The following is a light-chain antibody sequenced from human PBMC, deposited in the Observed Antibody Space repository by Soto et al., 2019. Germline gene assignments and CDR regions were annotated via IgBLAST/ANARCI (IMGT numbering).Light chain of an antibody. Sequence: DVVMTQSPLSLPVTLGQPASISCRSSQSLAYSDGNTYLNWFQQRPGQSPRRLIYKVSNRDYGVPDRFSGSGSGSDFTLKISRVEAGDVGVYYCRQGTHWPPYTFGQGTKLEIK. V-gene: IGKV2-30*01. J-gene: IGKJ2*01. CDR1: QSLAYSDGNTY. CDR3: RQGTHWPPYT. CDR2: KVS.